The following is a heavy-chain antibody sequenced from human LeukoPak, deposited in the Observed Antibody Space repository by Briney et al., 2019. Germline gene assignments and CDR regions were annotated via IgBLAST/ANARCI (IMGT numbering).Heavy chain of an antibody. CDR3: ARGLGISKGAFDI. V-gene: IGHV6-1*01. D-gene: IGHD6-19*01. CDR1: GDSVSSNTAA. Sequence: SQTLSLTCAISGDSVSSNTAAWNWIRQSPSRGLEWLGRTYYRSKWYYEYAVSLKSRITITPATSQNQFSLQLNSVTPEDTAVYYCARGLGISKGAFDIWAQGTMVTVSS. J-gene: IGHJ3*02. CDR2: TYYRSKWYY.